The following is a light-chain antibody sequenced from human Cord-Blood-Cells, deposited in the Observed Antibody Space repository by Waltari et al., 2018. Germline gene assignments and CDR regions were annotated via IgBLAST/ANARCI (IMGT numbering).Light chain of an antibody. J-gene: IGKJ4*01. CDR3: QQYNNWPPT. V-gene: IGKV3-15*01. CDR2: GAS. Sequence: EIVMTQSPATLSVSPGERATLSCRASQSVSSNLAWYQQKPGQAPRLLIYGASTRATGIPARFSGIGSGTEFTLTISSLQSEDFAVYYCQQYNNWPPTFGGGTKVEIK. CDR1: QSVSSN.